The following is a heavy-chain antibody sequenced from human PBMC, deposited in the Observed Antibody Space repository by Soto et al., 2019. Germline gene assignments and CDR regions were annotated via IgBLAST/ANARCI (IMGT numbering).Heavy chain of an antibody. CDR1: GGSISSGGYY. Sequence: SETLSLTCTVSGGSISSGGYYWSWIRQHPGKGLEWIGYIYYSGSTYYNPSLKSRVTISVDTSKNQFYLKLSSVTAADTAVYYCARRGLRFPYYFDYWGQGTLVTVSS. V-gene: IGHV4-31*03. J-gene: IGHJ4*02. D-gene: IGHD3-3*01. CDR2: IYYSGST. CDR3: ARRGLRFPYYFDY.